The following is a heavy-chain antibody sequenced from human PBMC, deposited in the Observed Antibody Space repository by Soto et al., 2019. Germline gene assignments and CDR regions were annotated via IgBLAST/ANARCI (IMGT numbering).Heavy chain of an antibody. CDR2: IYYSGNT. CDR3: ARGVYDYWSGYYAGSGLDV. D-gene: IGHD3-3*01. V-gene: IGHV4-59*13. Sequence: QVPLQESGPGLVKPSETLSLTCTVSGDSMSPFYWNWIRQSPGNGLEWIGYIYYSGNTNYNPSLKSRVAISVDTSKNQFYLKLSSVTAADTAVYYCARGVYDYWSGYYAGSGLDVWGQGTTVTVSS. J-gene: IGHJ6*02. CDR1: GDSMSPFY.